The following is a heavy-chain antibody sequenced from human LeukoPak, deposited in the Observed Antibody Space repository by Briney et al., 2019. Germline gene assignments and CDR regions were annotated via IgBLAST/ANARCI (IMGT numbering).Heavy chain of an antibody. Sequence: PSETLSLTCTVSGGSISSGGYYWSWIRQHPGKGLEWIGYIYYSGSTYYNPSLKSRVTISVDTSKNQFSLKLSSVTAADTAVYYCARRYYDSSGYVRPEIDAFDIWGQGTMVTVSS. CDR3: ARRYYDSSGYVRPEIDAFDI. J-gene: IGHJ3*02. CDR2: IYYSGST. D-gene: IGHD3-22*01. CDR1: GGSISSGGYY. V-gene: IGHV4-31*03.